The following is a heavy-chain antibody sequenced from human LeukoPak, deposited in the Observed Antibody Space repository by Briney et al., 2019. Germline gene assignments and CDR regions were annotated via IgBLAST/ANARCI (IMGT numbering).Heavy chain of an antibody. Sequence: GGSLRLSCAASGFTFSSYGMHWVRQAPGKGLEWVAFIRYDGSNKYYADSVKGRFTISRDNAKNTLYLQMNSLRAEDTAVYYCAREGDYGDYADYWGQGTLVTVSS. CDR2: IRYDGSNK. D-gene: IGHD4-17*01. CDR1: GFTFSSYG. V-gene: IGHV3-30*02. J-gene: IGHJ4*02. CDR3: AREGDYGDYADY.